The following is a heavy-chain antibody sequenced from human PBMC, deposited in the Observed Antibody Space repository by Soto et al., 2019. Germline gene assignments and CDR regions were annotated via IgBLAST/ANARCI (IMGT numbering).Heavy chain of an antibody. V-gene: IGHV4-39*01. CDR1: GASISGSYYY. CDR3: ATSQKGYNWNYFDH. D-gene: IGHD1-20*01. CDR2: VFYTGFT. J-gene: IGHJ4*02. Sequence: PSETLSLTCAVSGASISGSYYYWAWLRQSPGKGPEWIGSVFYTGFTSSNPSLESRVSVSVDTSKSQFSLKLSAVTAADTAVYYCATSQKGYNWNYFDHWGQGALVTVSS.